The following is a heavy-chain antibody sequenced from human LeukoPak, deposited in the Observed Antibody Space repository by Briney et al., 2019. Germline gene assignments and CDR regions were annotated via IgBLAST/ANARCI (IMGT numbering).Heavy chain of an antibody. Sequence: SSETLSLTCAVYGGSFSGYYWSWIRQPPGKGLEWIGEINHSGSTNYNPSLKSRVTISVDTSKNQFSLKLSSVTAADTAVYYCARGRLVDYAFDIWGQGTMVTVSS. CDR2: INHSGST. J-gene: IGHJ3*02. V-gene: IGHV4-34*01. CDR3: ARGRLVDYAFDI. D-gene: IGHD3-9*01. CDR1: GGSFSGYY.